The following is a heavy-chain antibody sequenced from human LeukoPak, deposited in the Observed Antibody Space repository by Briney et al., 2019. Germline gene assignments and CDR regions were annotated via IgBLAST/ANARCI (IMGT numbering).Heavy chain of an antibody. V-gene: IGHV1-18*01. CDR2: ISAYNGNT. CDR1: GYTFTSYG. Sequence: GASVKVSCKASGYTFTSYGISWVRQAPGQGLEWMGWISAYNGNTNYAQKPQGRVTMTTDTSTSTAYMELRSLRSDDTAVYYCASGTTDIVVVPATLRNYYFDYWGQGTLVTVSS. D-gene: IGHD2-2*01. J-gene: IGHJ4*02. CDR3: ASGTTDIVVVPATLRNYYFDY.